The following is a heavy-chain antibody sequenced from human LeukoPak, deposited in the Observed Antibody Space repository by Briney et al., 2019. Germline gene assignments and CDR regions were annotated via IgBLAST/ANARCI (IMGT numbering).Heavy chain of an antibody. V-gene: IGHV1-46*01. CDR3: ARDGVHAYYYDSSGPGGEIDY. CDR1: GYTFTSYY. CDR2: INPSGGST. D-gene: IGHD3-22*01. J-gene: IGHJ4*02. Sequence: ASVKVSCKASGYTFTSYYMHWVRQAPGQGLEWMGIINPSGGSTSYAQKFQGRVTMARDMSTSTVYMELSSLRSEDTAVYYCARDGVHAYYYDSSGPGGEIDYWGQGTLVTVSS.